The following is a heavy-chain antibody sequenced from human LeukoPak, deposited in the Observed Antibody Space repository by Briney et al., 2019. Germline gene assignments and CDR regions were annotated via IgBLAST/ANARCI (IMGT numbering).Heavy chain of an antibody. CDR2: ISSSSDYI. CDR1: GFTFSTHS. J-gene: IGHJ6*03. V-gene: IGHV3-21*01. D-gene: IGHD2-8*01. CDR3: ARQSAQWAYYYYMDV. Sequence: PGGSLGLSCAASGFTFSTHSMNWVRQAPGKGLEWVSSISSSSDYIYYADSVTGRFTISRDNAKNSLYLQMNSLRAEDTAVYYCARQSAQWAYYYYMDVWGKGTTVTVSS.